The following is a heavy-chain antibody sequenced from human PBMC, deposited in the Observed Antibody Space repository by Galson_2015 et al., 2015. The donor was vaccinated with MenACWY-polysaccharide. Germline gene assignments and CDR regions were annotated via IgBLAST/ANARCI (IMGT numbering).Heavy chain of an antibody. CDR2: ISYDGSNK. CDR1: GFTFSSYG. CDR3: AKSDYSYFYFDS. D-gene: IGHD4-11*01. V-gene: IGHV3-30*18. J-gene: IGHJ4*02. Sequence: SLRLSCAASGFTFSSYGIHWVRQAPGKGLEWVAVISYDGSNKEYADSVKGRFTISRDNSKNTAYPQMNSLRAEDTAVYNCAKSDYSYFYFDSWGQGTLVTVSS.